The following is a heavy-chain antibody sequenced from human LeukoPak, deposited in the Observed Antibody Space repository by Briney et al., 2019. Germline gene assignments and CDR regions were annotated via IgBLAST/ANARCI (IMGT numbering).Heavy chain of an antibody. CDR2: IYPGDPDT. CDR1: GYTFTSYW. Sequence: ASVKVSCKASGYTFTSYWIGWVRQMPGKGLEWMGIIYPGDPDTRYSPSFQGQVTISADKSISTAYLQWSSLKASDTAMYYCARLYSGYDYLDYWGQGTLVTVSS. D-gene: IGHD5-12*01. J-gene: IGHJ4*02. V-gene: IGHV5-51*01. CDR3: ARLYSGYDYLDY.